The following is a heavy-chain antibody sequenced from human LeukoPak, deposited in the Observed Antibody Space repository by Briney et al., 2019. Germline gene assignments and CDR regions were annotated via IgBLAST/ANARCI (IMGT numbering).Heavy chain of an antibody. V-gene: IGHV4-38-2*02. CDR1: GYSISSGYY. Sequence: SETLSLTCSVSGYSISSGYYWGWIRQPPGKGLEWIGSIYHSGSTYYNPSLKSRVTISVDTSKNQFSLKLSSVTAADTAVYYCARVSGSYRDWFDPWGQGTLVTVYS. J-gene: IGHJ5*02. D-gene: IGHD1-26*01. CDR3: ARVSGSYRDWFDP. CDR2: IYHSGST.